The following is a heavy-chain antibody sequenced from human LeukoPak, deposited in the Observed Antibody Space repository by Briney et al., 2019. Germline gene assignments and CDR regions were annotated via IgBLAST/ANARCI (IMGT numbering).Heavy chain of an antibody. Sequence: SETLSLTCIVSGGSISRSSYYWVWIRQAPGKGLEWIGSLYFSGTTYYNPSLKTRVTISVDTSKNQFSLKLSSVTAADTAVYYCARGSRYCSGGSCYPFDYWGQGTLVTVSS. D-gene: IGHD2-15*01. CDR2: LYFSGTT. CDR1: GGSISRSSYY. J-gene: IGHJ4*02. CDR3: ARGSRYCSGGSCYPFDY. V-gene: IGHV4-39*07.